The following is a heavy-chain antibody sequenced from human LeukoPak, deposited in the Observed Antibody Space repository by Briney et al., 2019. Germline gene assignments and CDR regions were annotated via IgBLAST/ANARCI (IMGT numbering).Heavy chain of an antibody. D-gene: IGHD3-16*01. CDR1: GFTFDDYA. Sequence: GGSLRLSCAASGFTFDDYAMHWVRQAPGKGLEWVSGIGWNSGSIGYADSVKGRFTISRDNAKNSLYLQMNSLRAEDTALYYCAKDSIAGKTRGKGWFDPWGQGTLVTVSS. J-gene: IGHJ5*02. CDR2: IGWNSGSI. V-gene: IGHV3-9*01. CDR3: AKDSIAGKTRGKGWFDP.